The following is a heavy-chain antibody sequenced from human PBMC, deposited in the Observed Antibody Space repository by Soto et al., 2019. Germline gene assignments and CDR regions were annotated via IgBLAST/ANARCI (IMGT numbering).Heavy chain of an antibody. Sequence: PSETLSLTCAVYGGSFSGYYWSWIRQPPGKGLEWIGEINHSGSTNYNPSLKSRVTISVDTSKNQFSLEPSSVTAADTAVYYCKGDVYATPGTNWFDPWGQGTLVTVSS. V-gene: IGHV4-34*01. CDR3: KGDVYATPGTNWFDP. CDR2: INHSGST. J-gene: IGHJ5*02. CDR1: GGSFSGYY. D-gene: IGHD2-8*01.